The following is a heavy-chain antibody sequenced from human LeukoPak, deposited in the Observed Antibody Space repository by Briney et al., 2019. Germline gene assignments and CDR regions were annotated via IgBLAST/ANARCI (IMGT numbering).Heavy chain of an antibody. CDR1: GGSISSYY. CDR2: IYYSGST. CDR3: ARRYYYDSSGYYGLDAFDI. J-gene: IGHJ3*02. Sequence: SETLSLICTVSGGSISSYYWSWIRQPPGKGLEWIGYIYYSGSTNYNPSLKSRVTISVDTSKNQFSLKLSSVTAADTAVYYCARRYYYDSSGYYGLDAFDIWGQGTMVTVSS. D-gene: IGHD3-22*01. V-gene: IGHV4-59*08.